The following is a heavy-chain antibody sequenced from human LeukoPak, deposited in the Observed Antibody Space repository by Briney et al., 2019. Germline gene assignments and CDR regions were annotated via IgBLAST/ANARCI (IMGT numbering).Heavy chain of an antibody. J-gene: IGHJ4*02. V-gene: IGHV3-11*01. D-gene: IGHD3-22*01. CDR1: GFTFSDYY. CDR2: ISSSGSTI. Sequence: PGGSLRLSCAASGFTFSDYYMSWIRQAPGKGLEWVSYISSSGSTIYYADSVKGRFTISRDNAKNSLYLQMNSLRAEDTVVYYCARARYYDSSGYYYAGYWGQGTLVTVSS. CDR3: ARARYYDSSGYYYAGY.